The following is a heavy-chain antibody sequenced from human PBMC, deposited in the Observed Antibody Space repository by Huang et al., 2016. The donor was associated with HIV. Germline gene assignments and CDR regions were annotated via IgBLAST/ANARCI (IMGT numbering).Heavy chain of an antibody. CDR1: GYTFSNYG. V-gene: IGHV1-18*01. Sequence: QVLLVQSGAEVMKPGASVKVSCKTSGYTFSNYGITWVRQAPGQGLEWVGWISGNRGKTNYAEKLQGRVTMKVDSSTSTAYMELGGLRSEDTAIYYCARDFAYDSTGDSFDFWGQGTMVSVSS. CDR2: ISGNRGKT. J-gene: IGHJ3*01. D-gene: IGHD3-22*01. CDR3: ARDFAYDSTGDSFDF.